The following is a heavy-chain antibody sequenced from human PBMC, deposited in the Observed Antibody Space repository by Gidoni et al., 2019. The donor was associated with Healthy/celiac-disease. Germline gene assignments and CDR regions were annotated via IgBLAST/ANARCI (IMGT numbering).Heavy chain of an antibody. V-gene: IGHV4-38-2*02. D-gene: IGHD2-21*02. Sequence: QVQLQESGPGLVKPSETLSLTCTVSGYSISSGYYWGWIRQPPGKGLEWIGSIYHSGSTYYNPSLKSRVTISVDTSKNQFSLKLSSVTAADTAVYYCASEGDGGNSGTAFDPWGQGTLVTVSS. CDR1: GYSISSGYY. CDR3: ASEGDGGNSGTAFDP. CDR2: IYHSGST. J-gene: IGHJ5*02.